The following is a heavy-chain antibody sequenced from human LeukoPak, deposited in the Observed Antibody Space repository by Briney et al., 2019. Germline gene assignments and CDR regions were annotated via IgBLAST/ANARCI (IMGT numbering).Heavy chain of an antibody. J-gene: IGHJ4*02. Sequence: SETLSLTCTDSGASFSSSTYYWGWIRQPPGKGLEWVGSIYYSGSTYYNPSLKSRVTMSVDTSKNQFSLKLSSVTAADTAVYYCARHAGGIAAAGTRPFDYWGQGTLVTVSS. D-gene: IGHD6-13*01. CDR2: IYYSGST. V-gene: IGHV4-39*01. CDR1: GASFSSSTYY. CDR3: ARHAGGIAAAGTRPFDY.